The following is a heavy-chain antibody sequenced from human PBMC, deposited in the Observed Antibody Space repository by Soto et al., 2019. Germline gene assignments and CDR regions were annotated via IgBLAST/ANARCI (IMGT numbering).Heavy chain of an antibody. CDR3: ARDRPPGSLYGMDA. J-gene: IGHJ6*02. V-gene: IGHV1-18*01. D-gene: IGHD2-2*02. CDR2: ISADGGYT. Sequence: QIQLVQFGGEVARPGASVTVSCEASGYIFTTYGLSWVRQTPAHGLEWMGWISADGGYTQYAQFFQGRVTMTRDTSRNTGYMTWRDLTSDDTGIYYCARDRPPGSLYGMDAWGQGTAVTVSS. CDR1: GYIFTTYG.